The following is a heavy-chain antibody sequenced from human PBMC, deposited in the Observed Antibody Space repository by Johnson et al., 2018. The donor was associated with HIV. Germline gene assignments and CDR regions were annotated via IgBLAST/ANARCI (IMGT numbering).Heavy chain of an antibody. V-gene: IGHV3-30*02. CDR1: GFSFSSYG. CDR2: IQYDGSNK. CDR3: AKGPILDDGFDI. J-gene: IGHJ3*02. D-gene: IGHD3-3*01. Sequence: QVQLVESGGGVVQPGGSLRFSCAASGFSFSSYGMHWVRQAPGKGLEWVAFIQYDGSNKYYADYVKGRFTISRDNSKNTLYLQMNSLRAEDTAVYYCAKGPILDDGFDIWGQGTMVTVAS.